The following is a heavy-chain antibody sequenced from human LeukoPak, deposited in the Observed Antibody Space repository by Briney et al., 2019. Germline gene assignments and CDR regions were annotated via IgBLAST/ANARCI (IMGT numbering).Heavy chain of an antibody. CDR3: TRLWFGELQYYFDY. D-gene: IGHD3-10*01. CDR1: GFTFSGSA. Sequence: GGSLRLSCAASGFTFSGSAMHWVRQASGRGLEWVGRIRSKANSYATAYAASVKGRFTISRDDSKNTAYLQMNSLKTEDTAVYYCTRLWFGELQYYFDYWGQGTLVTVSS. V-gene: IGHV3-73*01. CDR2: IRSKANSYAT. J-gene: IGHJ4*02.